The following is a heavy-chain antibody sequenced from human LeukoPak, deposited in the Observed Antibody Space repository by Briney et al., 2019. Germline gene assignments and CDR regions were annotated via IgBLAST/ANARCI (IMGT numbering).Heavy chain of an antibody. V-gene: IGHV1-2*02. CDR2: INPNSGAT. D-gene: IGHD2-8*01. J-gene: IGHJ2*01. CDR1: GYTFTGYY. CDR3: ARARTNNWYFDL. Sequence: ASVKVSCKASGYTFTGYYMHWVRQAPGQGLEWMGWINPNSGATNYAQKFQGRVTMTRDTSISTAYMELSRLRSDDTAVYYCARARTNNWYFDLWGRGTLVTVSS.